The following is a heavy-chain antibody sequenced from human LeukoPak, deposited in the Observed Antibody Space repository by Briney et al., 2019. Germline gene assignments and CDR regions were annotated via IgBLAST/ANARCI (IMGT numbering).Heavy chain of an antibody. J-gene: IGHJ4*02. CDR1: GGTFSSYA. Sequence: ASVKVSCKASGGTFSSYAISWVRQAPGQGLEWMGGIIPIFGTANYAQKFQGRVTITADESTSTAYMELSSLRSEDTAVYYCARTPHYGSGSYSAYYWGQGTLVTVSS. CDR3: ARTPHYGSGSYSAYY. D-gene: IGHD3-10*01. V-gene: IGHV1-69*13. CDR2: IIPIFGTA.